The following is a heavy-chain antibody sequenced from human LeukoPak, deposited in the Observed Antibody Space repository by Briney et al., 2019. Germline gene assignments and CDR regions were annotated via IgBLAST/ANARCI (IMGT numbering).Heavy chain of an antibody. V-gene: IGHV4-4*07. CDR1: GGPIYSYY. D-gene: IGHD3-22*01. CDR3: ARLRFYDSTGYSPGHYMDV. CDR2: LYPGVST. J-gene: IGHJ6*03. Sequence: SETLSLTCTVSGGPIYSYYWSWIRQTAGKGLEWIGRLYPGVSTDYNPSLKSRVTMSVDTSKNQFALKLSAVTAADTAVYYCARLRFYDSTGYSPGHYMDVWGKGTTVTVSS.